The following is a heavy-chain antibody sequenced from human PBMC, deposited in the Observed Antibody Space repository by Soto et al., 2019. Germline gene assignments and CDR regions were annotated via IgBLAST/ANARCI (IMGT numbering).Heavy chain of an antibody. V-gene: IGHV3-30*18. CDR1: GFTFSAYG. Sequence: GSLRLSCEVSGFTFSAYGMHWVRQAPGKGLEWVAAISHDGTNKNYGDSVKGRFTISRDNSKKTLYLQMNSLRPEDTALYYCAKDEYYYSRSGYPLHPWGQGTLVTVSS. J-gene: IGHJ5*02. CDR3: AKDEYYYSRSGYPLHP. CDR2: ISHDGTNK. D-gene: IGHD3-22*01.